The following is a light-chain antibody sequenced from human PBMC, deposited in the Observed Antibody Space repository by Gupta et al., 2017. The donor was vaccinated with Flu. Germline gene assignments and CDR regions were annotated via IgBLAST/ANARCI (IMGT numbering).Light chain of an antibody. CDR1: QSVLYSSNNKNY. CDR2: WAS. CDR3: QQYYSILT. V-gene: IGKV4-1*01. Sequence: DIVMTQSPDSLAVSLGERATINCKSSQSVLYSSNNKNYLAWYQQKPGQPPKLLIYWASTRESGVPDRFSGSGSGTDFTLTISSLQAEDVAVYYCQQYYSILTFGGRTKVEIK. J-gene: IGKJ4*01.